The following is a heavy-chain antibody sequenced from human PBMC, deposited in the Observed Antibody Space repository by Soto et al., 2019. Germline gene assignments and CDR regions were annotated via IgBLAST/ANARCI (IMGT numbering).Heavy chain of an antibody. D-gene: IGHD2-15*01. J-gene: IGHJ4*02. CDR1: GFTFDDYA. Sequence: EVQLVESGGGLVQPGRSLRLSCAASGFTFDDYAMHWVRRVPGKGLEWVSSISWNGNIIGYADSVKGRFTISRDNAKNSLYLQMNSLRPEDTALYYCAKGGPDAFCGGGRCYFDSWDQGTLVTVSS. V-gene: IGHV3-9*01. CDR3: AKGGPDAFCGGGRCYFDS. CDR2: ISWNGNII.